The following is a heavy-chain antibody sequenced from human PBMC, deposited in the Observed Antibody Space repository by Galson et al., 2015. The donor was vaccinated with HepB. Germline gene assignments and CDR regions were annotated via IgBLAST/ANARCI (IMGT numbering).Heavy chain of an antibody. Sequence: SLRLSCAASGFTFSYYAMSWVRQAPGKGLEWVSAITPSGGNTYSADSMKGRFTISRDNSKNTLFLQMNSLRADDTAIYFCAKVFPEKTSGWYRQALYYFDSWGQGTRVTVSS. CDR1: GFTFSYYA. CDR2: ITPSGGNT. CDR3: AKVFPEKTSGWYRQALYYFDS. V-gene: IGHV3-23*01. D-gene: IGHD6-19*01. J-gene: IGHJ4*02.